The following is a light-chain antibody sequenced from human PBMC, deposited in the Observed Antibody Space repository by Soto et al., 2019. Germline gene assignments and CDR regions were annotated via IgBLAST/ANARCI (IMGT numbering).Light chain of an antibody. CDR1: QSISGS. V-gene: IGKV1-39*01. CDR2: AAF. Sequence: DIQITHSPSTLSASVVDRVTITFLASQSISGSLNWYQQKPGKAPKLLIYAAFSLQSGVPSRFSGSGSGTDFTLTISSLEPEDFAVYYCHQSQYWPPINFGQGTRLEIK. CDR3: HQSQYWPPIN. J-gene: IGKJ5*01.